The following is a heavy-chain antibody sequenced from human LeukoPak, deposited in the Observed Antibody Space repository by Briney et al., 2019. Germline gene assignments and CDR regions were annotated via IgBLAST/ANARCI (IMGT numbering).Heavy chain of an antibody. J-gene: IGHJ5*02. D-gene: IGHD3-10*01. CDR2: INHLSGGA. Sequence: GASVPVSYMACLYFLNGQYLLRVRQAPGHRLEWIGGINHLSGGAHYPQQFQHRVTMPMNTPVSTAYMEPSRLRSDDTAGDYCALDEALLWFGELLGELFDPWGQGTLVTVSS. CDR3: ALDEALLWFGELLGELFDP. V-gene: IGHV1-2*02. CDR1: LYFLNGQY.